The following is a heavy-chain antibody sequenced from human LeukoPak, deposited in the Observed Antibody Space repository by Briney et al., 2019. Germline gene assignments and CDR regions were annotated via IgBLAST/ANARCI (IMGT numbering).Heavy chain of an antibody. CDR1: GGSISSGGYS. CDR2: IYHSGST. D-gene: IGHD3-22*01. V-gene: IGHV4-30-2*01. CDR3: ARDNYYYDSSGYYYKDAFDI. J-gene: IGHJ3*02. Sequence: SETLSLTCAVSGGSISSGGYSWSWIRQPPGKGLEWIGYIYHSGSTYYNPSLKSRVTITVDRSKNQFSLKLSSVTAADTAVYYCARDNYYYDSSGYYYKDAFDIWGQGTMVTVSS.